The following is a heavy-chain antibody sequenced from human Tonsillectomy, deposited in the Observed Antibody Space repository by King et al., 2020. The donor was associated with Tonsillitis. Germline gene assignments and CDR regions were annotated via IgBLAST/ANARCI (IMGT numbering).Heavy chain of an antibody. Sequence: VQLVQSGAEVKKPGSSVKVSCKASGDTFSTYTITWVRQAPGQGLEWMGGIVPLFGTTNYAQKFQGRVTITADGSTSTAYMELSSLRSDDTDVYYCAREYGDYGFDYWGQGTLVTVSS. CDR3: AREYGDYGFDY. CDR2: IVPLFGTT. D-gene: IGHD4-17*01. CDR1: GDTFSTYT. V-gene: IGHV1-69*01. J-gene: IGHJ4*02.